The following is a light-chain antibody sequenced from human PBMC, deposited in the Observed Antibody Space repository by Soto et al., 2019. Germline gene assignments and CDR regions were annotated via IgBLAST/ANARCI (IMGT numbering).Light chain of an antibody. J-gene: IGKJ1*01. Sequence: DIQMTQSPSSLSASVGARVTITCRSSQSISSYLNLYQQKPGKAPKLLIYAASSLQSGVPSRFSVSGSGTDFTLTISSLQPDDFATYYCQQSYSTPWTFGQGTKVEIK. CDR3: QQSYSTPWT. V-gene: IGKV1-39*01. CDR1: QSISSY. CDR2: AAS.